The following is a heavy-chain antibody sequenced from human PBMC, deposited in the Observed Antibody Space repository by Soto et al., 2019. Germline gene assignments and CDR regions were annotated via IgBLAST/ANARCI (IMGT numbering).Heavy chain of an antibody. Sequence: SETLSLTCTVSGSSISGYFWSWIRQPPGKGLDWVGYIYFSGITNYNPSLKSRVSLLVDTSKNYFSLSLNSVTAADTAVYYCARARSGYNIDAFDIWGQGKMVTVSS. CDR2: IYFSGIT. V-gene: IGHV4-59*01. D-gene: IGHD5-12*01. CDR1: GSSISGYF. CDR3: ARARSGYNIDAFDI. J-gene: IGHJ3*02.